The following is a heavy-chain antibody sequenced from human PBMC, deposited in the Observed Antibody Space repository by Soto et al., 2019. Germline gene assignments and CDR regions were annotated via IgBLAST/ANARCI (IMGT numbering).Heavy chain of an antibody. CDR3: TRDCDYGGNHDTFDI. CDR1: GYTFTTYG. Sequence: QVQLVQSGAEVKKPGASVKVSCKASGYTFTTYGISWVRQAPGQGLEWMGWISGFDGGTNSAQKLQGRVTMTTDTSTSTAYMELRSMRSDDTAAYYCTRDCDYGGNHDTFDIWGQGTMVTVSS. D-gene: IGHD4-17*01. CDR2: ISGFDGGT. J-gene: IGHJ3*02. V-gene: IGHV1-18*01.